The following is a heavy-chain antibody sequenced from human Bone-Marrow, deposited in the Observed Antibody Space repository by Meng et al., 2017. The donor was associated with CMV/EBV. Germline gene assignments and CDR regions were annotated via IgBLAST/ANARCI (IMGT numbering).Heavy chain of an antibody. CDR3: ARNIGFGELFYDALDI. CDR1: GYTFTSDD. J-gene: IGHJ3*02. D-gene: IGHD3-10*01. Sequence: ASLKDSCKASGYTFTSDDINWVRQATGQGLEWMGWMNPKSGNTGYAEKFQGRVTMTRNTSISTAYMELSSLRSEDKAGYYCARNIGFGELFYDALDIWGQGTMVTVSS. V-gene: IGHV1-8*01. CDR2: MNPKSGNT.